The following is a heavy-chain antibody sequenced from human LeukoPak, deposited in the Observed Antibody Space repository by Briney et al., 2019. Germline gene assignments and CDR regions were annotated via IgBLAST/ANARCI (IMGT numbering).Heavy chain of an antibody. CDR3: AKSLLGEWLWGTFFDY. CDR2: ISSSSSTI. J-gene: IGHJ4*02. Sequence: PGGSLRLSCAASGFTFGSYSMNWVRQAPGKGLKWVSYISSSSSTIYYADSVKGRFTISRDNAKNSLYLQMNSLRAEDTAVYYCAKSLLGEWLWGTFFDYWGQGTLVTVSS. D-gene: IGHD3-3*01. CDR1: GFTFGSYS. V-gene: IGHV3-48*04.